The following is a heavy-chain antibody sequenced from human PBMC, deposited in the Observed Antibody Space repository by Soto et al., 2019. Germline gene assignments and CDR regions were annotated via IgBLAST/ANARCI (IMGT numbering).Heavy chain of an antibody. J-gene: IGHJ4*02. CDR3: ARGLAVAGYYFDF. D-gene: IGHD6-19*01. CDR1: GVSISNYF. V-gene: IGHV4-59*01. Sequence: PSETLSLTCTVSGVSISNYFWTWIRQPPGKGLEWIGYVFSSGNTDYNSSLKSRVTMSVDTSENQFSLKLSSVTAADTAVYYCARGLAVAGYYFDFWGQGTLVTVSS. CDR2: VFSSGNT.